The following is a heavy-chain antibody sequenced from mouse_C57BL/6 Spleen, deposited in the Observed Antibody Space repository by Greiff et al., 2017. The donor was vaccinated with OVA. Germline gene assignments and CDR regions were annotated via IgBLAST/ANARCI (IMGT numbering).Heavy chain of an antibody. V-gene: IGHV1-81*01. J-gene: IGHJ2*01. CDR3: ARIYDGYPYFDY. Sequence: QVQLKQSGAELARPGASVKLSCKASGYTFTSYGISWVKQRTGQGLEWIGEIYPRSGNTYYNEKFKGKATLTADKSSSTAYMELRSLTSEDSAVYFCARIYDGYPYFDYWGQGTTLTVSS. D-gene: IGHD2-3*01. CDR1: GYTFTSYG. CDR2: IYPRSGNT.